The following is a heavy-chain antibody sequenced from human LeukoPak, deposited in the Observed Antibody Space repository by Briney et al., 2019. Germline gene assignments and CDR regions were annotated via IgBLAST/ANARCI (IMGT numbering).Heavy chain of an antibody. CDR3: AKGPNYFDS. Sequence: HPGGSLRLSCAASGFSFSNYWMHWVRQAPGKGLVWVTRMNSDGSATYYADSVQGRFTISRDNAKNTLYLQMNSLRAEDTAMYFCAKGPNYFDSWGQGTLVTVSS. J-gene: IGHJ4*02. CDR2: MNSDGSAT. V-gene: IGHV3-74*01. CDR1: GFSFSNYW.